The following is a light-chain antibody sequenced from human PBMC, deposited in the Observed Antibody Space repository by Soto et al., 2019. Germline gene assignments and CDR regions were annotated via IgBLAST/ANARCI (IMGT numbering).Light chain of an antibody. J-gene: IGLJ3*02. Sequence: QSALTQPNSVSGSPGQSITISCSTTSSDFGSYNFVSWFQQHPGKAPKLIIYEVANRPSGVSYRFSGSKSGNTASLTISGLHAEDEADYYCTSFTTTNTWVFGGGTKVTVL. CDR2: EVA. V-gene: IGLV2-14*01. CDR1: SSDFGSYNF. CDR3: TSFTTTNTWV.